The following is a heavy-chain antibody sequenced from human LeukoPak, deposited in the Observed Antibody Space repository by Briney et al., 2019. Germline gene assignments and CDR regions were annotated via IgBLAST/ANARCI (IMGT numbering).Heavy chain of an antibody. Sequence: GGSLRLSCAASGFTFSSYSMNWVRQAPGKGLEWVSSISSSSSYIYYADSVKGRFTISRDNAKNSLYLQMNSLRAEDTAVYYCARDSGWEALTDYWGQGTLVTVSS. CDR1: GFTFSSYS. CDR2: ISSSSSYI. J-gene: IGHJ4*02. CDR3: ARDSGWEALTDY. D-gene: IGHD1-26*01. V-gene: IGHV3-21*01.